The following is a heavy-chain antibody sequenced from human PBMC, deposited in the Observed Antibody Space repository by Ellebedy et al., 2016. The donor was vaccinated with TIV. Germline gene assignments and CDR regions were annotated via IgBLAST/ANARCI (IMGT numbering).Heavy chain of an antibody. CDR2: IDPSDSYT. J-gene: IGHJ3*02. D-gene: IGHD2/OR15-2a*01. CDR3: ARHLSMTMTTMRQDALDI. V-gene: IGHV5-10-1*01. Sequence: KVSCKGSGYTFTRYWISWVRQMPGKGLDWMGRIDPSDSYTNYRPSSQGHVTMSVHKSTNTAFLQWDSLKASDTAVYYCARHLSMTMTTMRQDALDIWGQGTVVTVSS. CDR1: GYTFTRYW.